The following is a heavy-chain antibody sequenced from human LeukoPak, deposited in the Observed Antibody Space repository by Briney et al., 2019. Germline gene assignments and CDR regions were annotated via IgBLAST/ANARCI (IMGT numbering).Heavy chain of an antibody. J-gene: IGHJ4*02. Sequence: ASVKVSCKASGYTFTSYGISWVRQAPGQGLEWMGWISAYNGNTNYAQKLQGRVTMTTDTSTSTAYMELRSLRSDDTAVYYCAREGSEHYDSGASDIWGQGTLVTVSS. CDR2: ISAYNGNT. CDR1: GYTFTSYG. V-gene: IGHV1-18*01. D-gene: IGHD3-22*01. CDR3: AREGSEHYDSGASDI.